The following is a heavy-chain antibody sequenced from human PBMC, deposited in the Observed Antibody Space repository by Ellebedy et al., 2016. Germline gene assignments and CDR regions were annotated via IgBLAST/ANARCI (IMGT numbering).Heavy chain of an antibody. V-gene: IGHV1-8*01. CDR2: MNPNSGNT. Sequence: ASVKVSXXASGYTFTSYDINWVRQATGQGLEWMGWMNPNSGNTGYAQKFQGRVTMTRNTSISTAYMELSSLRSEDTAVYYCAGKRGEYDFWSGYYRESYYYYYMDVWGKGTTVTVSS. CDR3: AGKRGEYDFWSGYYRESYYYYYMDV. CDR1: GYTFTSYD. D-gene: IGHD3-3*01. J-gene: IGHJ6*03.